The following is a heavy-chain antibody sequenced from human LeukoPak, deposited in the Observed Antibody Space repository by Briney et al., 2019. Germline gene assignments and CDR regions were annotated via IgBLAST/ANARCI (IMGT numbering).Heavy chain of an antibody. CDR2: ISSSGSTI. D-gene: IGHD3-10*02. CDR3: AELGITMIGGV. Sequence: GGSLRLSCAASGFTFSSYEMNWVRQAPGKGLEWVSYISSSGSTIYYADSVKGRFTISRDNAKNSLYLQMSSLRAEDTAVYYCAELGITMIGGVCGKGTTVTISS. J-gene: IGHJ6*04. V-gene: IGHV3-48*03. CDR1: GFTFSSYE.